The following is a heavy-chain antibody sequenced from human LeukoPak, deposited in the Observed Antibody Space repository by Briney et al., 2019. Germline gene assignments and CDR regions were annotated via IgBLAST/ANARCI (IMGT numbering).Heavy chain of an antibody. J-gene: IGHJ6*03. CDR2: LNPSGGST. CDR3: TRATIFGVVVHYYYMDV. D-gene: IGHD3-3*01. CDR1: GYTSTSYY. V-gene: IGHV1-46*03. Sequence: ASVKVSCKASGYTSTSYYIHWVRQAPGRGLEWMGILNPSGGSTSYAQEFQGRVTMTRDTSTSTVYMELSSLRSDDTAVYYCTRATIFGVVVHYYYMDVWGKGTTVTVSS.